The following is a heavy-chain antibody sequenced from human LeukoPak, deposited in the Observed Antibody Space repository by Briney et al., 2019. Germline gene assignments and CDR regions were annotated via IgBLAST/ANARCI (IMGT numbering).Heavy chain of an antibody. V-gene: IGHV3-23*01. CDR3: AKSSYYDTSGSYREYYFDY. CDR1: RFAFSNYG. CDR2: ISGSGGCT. D-gene: IGHD3-22*01. J-gene: IGHJ4*02. Sequence: GGSLRLSCAVSRFAFSNYGMSWVRQAPGKGLEWVSAISGSGGCTYYADSVKGRFTISRDNSRNTLYLQMNSLRAEDTALYYCAKSSYYDTSGSYREYYFDYWGQGALVTVSS.